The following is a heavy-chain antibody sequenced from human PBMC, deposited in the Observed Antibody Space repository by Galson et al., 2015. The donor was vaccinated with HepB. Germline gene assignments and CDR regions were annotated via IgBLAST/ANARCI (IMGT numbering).Heavy chain of an antibody. J-gene: IGHJ4*02. V-gene: IGHV3-11*06. Sequence: SLRLSCAASGFTFSDYYMSWIRQAPGKGLEWVSYISSSSSYTNYADSVKGRFTISRDNAKNSLYLQMNSLRAEDTAVYYCAKYITTYFDYWGQGTLVTVSS. CDR1: GFTFSDYY. CDR3: AKYITTYFDY. CDR2: ISSSSSYT. D-gene: IGHD3-3*01.